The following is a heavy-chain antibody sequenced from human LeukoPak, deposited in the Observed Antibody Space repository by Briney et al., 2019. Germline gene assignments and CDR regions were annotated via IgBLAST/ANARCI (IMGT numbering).Heavy chain of an antibody. CDR1: GGTFSSYA. J-gene: IGHJ4*02. Sequence: SVKVSCKASGGTFSSYAISWVRQAPGQGLEWMGGIIPIFGTANYAQKFQGRVTITADKSTSTAYMELSSLRSEDTAVYYCAKDHCSGGSCYYFDYWGQGTLVTVSS. CDR3: AKDHCSGGSCYYFDY. V-gene: IGHV1-69*06. D-gene: IGHD2-15*01. CDR2: IIPIFGTA.